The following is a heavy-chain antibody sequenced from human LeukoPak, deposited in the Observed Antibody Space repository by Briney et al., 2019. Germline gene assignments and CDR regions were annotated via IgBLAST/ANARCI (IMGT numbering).Heavy chain of an antibody. CDR2: ISSSGSTI. CDR1: GFTFSSYE. J-gene: IGHJ4*02. CDR3: ARSNTPWLPLDFDY. Sequence: GGSLRLSCAASGFTFSSYEMNWVRQAPGKGLEWVSYISSSGSTIYYADSVKGRFTISRDNAKNSLYLQMNSLRAEDTAVYYCARSNTPWLPLDFDYWGQGTLVTVSS. V-gene: IGHV3-48*03. D-gene: IGHD5-24*01.